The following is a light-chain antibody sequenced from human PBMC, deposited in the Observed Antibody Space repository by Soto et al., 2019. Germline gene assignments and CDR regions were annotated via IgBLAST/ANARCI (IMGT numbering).Light chain of an antibody. Sequence: EIVMTQSPATLSVSPGERATLSCRASQSIYSNLAWYQQKPGQAPRLLIYGASTRASGLPARFTGSGSGTEFILTISSLQSEDFAVYFCQQYNNWRTFGQGTKVDIK. CDR3: QQYNNWRT. CDR1: QSIYSN. CDR2: GAS. J-gene: IGKJ1*01. V-gene: IGKV3-15*01.